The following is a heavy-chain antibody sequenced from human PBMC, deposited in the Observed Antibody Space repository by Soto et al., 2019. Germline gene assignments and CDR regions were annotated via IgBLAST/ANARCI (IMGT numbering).Heavy chain of an antibody. CDR1: GYTFTSYG. V-gene: IGHV1-18*01. CDR3: ARDLIYDSSGPVAFDI. J-gene: IGHJ3*02. D-gene: IGHD3-22*01. CDR2: ISAHNRNT. Sequence: GASAKVSCKASGYTFTSYGIGWLRHAPGQGLEWIGWISAHNRNTNYEKNLQGRVTMTKHTSTSTEYMQLRRPRSDDTAVYSCARDLIYDSSGPVAFDIWGQGTMVTVSS.